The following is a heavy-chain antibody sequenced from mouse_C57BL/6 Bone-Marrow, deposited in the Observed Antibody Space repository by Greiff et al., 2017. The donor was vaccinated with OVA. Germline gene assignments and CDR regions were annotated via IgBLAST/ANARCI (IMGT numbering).Heavy chain of an antibody. V-gene: IGHV1-61*01. Sequence: QVQLQQPGAELVRPGSSVKLSCKASGYTFTSYWMDWVKQRPGQGLEWIGNIYPSDSETHYNQKFKDKAKLTVDKSFSPAYMQLSSLTSKDSAVYYCEREGSGTCNYFDYWSQGTTLTVSS. CDR2: IYPSDSET. CDR1: GYTFTSYW. CDR3: EREGSGTCNYFDY. J-gene: IGHJ2*01.